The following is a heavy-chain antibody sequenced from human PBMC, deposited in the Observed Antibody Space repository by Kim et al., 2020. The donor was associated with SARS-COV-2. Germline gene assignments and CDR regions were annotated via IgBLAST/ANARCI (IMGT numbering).Heavy chain of an antibody. CDR1: GFTFSSYS. CDR2: ISSSSSYI. D-gene: IGHD3-9*01. CDR3: ARGLLRYFDWLPPYPPPLI. V-gene: IGHV3-21*01. J-gene: IGHJ3*02. Sequence: GGSLRLSCAASGFTFSSYSMNWVRQAPGKGLEWVSSISSSSSYIYYADSVKGRFTISRDNAKNSLYLQMNSLRAEDTAVYYCARGLLRYFDWLPPYPPPLIWGQGTMVTVSS.